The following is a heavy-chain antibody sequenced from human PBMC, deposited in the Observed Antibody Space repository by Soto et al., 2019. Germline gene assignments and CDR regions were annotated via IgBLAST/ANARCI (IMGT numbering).Heavy chain of an antibody. CDR1: GFTFSSYS. D-gene: IGHD6-13*01. J-gene: IGHJ6*02. CDR2: ISSSSSYI. CDR3: ARDPCYSSSWYLDYYYYYGMDV. Sequence: GGSLRLSCAASGFTFSSYSMNWVRQAPGKGLEWVSSISSSSSYIYYADSVKGRFTISRDNAKNSLYLQMNSLRAEDTAVYYCARDPCYSSSWYLDYYYYYGMDVWGQGTTVTVSS. V-gene: IGHV3-21*01.